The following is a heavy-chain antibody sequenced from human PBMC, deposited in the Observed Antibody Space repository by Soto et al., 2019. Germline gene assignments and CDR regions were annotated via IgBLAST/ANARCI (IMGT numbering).Heavy chain of an antibody. D-gene: IGHD6-13*01. Sequence: PGGSLRLSCAASGFTFSSYGMHWVRQAPGKGLEWVAVIWYDGSNKYYADSVKGRFTISRDNSENTLYLQMNSLRAEDTAVYYCARERAAAAKPRYGMDVWGQGTTVTVSS. CDR3: ARERAAAAKPRYGMDV. CDR1: GFTFSSYG. J-gene: IGHJ6*02. CDR2: IWYDGSNK. V-gene: IGHV3-33*01.